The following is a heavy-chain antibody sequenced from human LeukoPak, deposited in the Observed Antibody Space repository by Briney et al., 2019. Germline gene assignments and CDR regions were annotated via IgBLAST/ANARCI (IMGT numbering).Heavy chain of an antibody. Sequence: GGSLRLSCAASGFTFSSYGMHWVRQAPGKGLEWVAVISYDGSNKYYADSVEGRFTISRDNSKNTLYLQMNSLRAEDTAVYYCAKDLTTGTPGSRFDPWGQGTLVTVSS. CDR2: ISYDGSNK. CDR3: AKDLTTGTPGSRFDP. D-gene: IGHD1-1*01. V-gene: IGHV3-30*18. CDR1: GFTFSSYG. J-gene: IGHJ5*02.